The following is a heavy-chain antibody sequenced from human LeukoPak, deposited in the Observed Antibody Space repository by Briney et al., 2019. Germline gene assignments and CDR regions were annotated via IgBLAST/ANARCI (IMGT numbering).Heavy chain of an antibody. CDR2: IIPILGIA. V-gene: IGHV1-69*04. Sequence: VASVKVSCKASGGTFSSYAISWVRQAPGQGLEWMGRIIPILGIANYAQKFQGRVTITADKSTSTAYMELSSLRSEDTAVYCCARDQGRDGYNRAQGVDWYFDLWGRGTLVTVSS. CDR1: GGTFSSYA. J-gene: IGHJ2*01. CDR3: ARDQGRDGYNRAQGVDWYFDL. D-gene: IGHD5-24*01.